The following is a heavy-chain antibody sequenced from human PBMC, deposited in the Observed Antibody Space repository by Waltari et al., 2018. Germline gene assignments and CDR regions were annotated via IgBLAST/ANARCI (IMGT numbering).Heavy chain of an antibody. CDR2: ISDDGDKN. D-gene: IGHD3-10*01. CDR3: AKGRYNTKSYYTPSFDK. CDR1: GFTFRNYA. J-gene: IGHJ4*02. V-gene: IGHV3-23*01. Sequence: EVQLLESGGGLAQPGGSLRLSCVASGFTFRNYAMTWVRQAPGNGLEGVLVISDDGDKNYYADSVKGRFTISRDNSKNTVYLQMNSLRAEDTALYYCAKGRYNTKSYYTPSFDKWGQGSLVTVSS.